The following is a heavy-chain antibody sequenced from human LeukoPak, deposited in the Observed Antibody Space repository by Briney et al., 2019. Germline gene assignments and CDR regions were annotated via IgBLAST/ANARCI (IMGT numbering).Heavy chain of an antibody. CDR2: IWYDGSNK. Sequence: GRSLRLSCAASGFTLSSYGMHWVRQAPGKGLEWVAVIWYDGSNKYYADSVKGRFTISRDNSKNTLYLQMNSLRAEDTAVYYCARDLPFGSGWYYFDYWGQGTLVTVSS. V-gene: IGHV3-33*01. D-gene: IGHD6-19*01. CDR1: GFTLSSYG. J-gene: IGHJ4*02. CDR3: ARDLPFGSGWYYFDY.